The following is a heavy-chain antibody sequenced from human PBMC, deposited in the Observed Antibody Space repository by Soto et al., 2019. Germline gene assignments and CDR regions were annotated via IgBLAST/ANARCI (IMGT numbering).Heavy chain of an antibody. CDR3: TTVQLGITDY. V-gene: IGHV3-73*01. Sequence: EVQLVESGGGLVQPGGSLKLPCEASGSTVSGSAMHWVRQASGKGLEWVGRIRSKANSYATAFAASVKGRFTITRDDSKNTAYLQLNSLKTEDTAVYYCTTVQLGITDYWGQGTLVTVSS. CDR2: IRSKANSYAT. J-gene: IGHJ4*02. CDR1: GSTVSGSA. D-gene: IGHD7-27*01.